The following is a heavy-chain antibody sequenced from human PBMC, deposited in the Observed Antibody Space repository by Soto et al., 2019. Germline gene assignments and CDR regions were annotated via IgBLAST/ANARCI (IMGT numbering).Heavy chain of an antibody. CDR2: IIPIFGTA. CDR1: GGTFSSYA. V-gene: IGHV1-69*13. J-gene: IGHJ6*02. Sequence: SVKVSCKASGGTFSSYAISWVRQAPGQGLEWMGGIIPIFGTANYAQKFQGRVTITADESTSTAYMELSSLRSEDTAVYYCASSPARPGYYYYYGMDVWGQGTTVTVS. CDR3: ASSPARPGYYYYYGMDV. D-gene: IGHD6-6*01.